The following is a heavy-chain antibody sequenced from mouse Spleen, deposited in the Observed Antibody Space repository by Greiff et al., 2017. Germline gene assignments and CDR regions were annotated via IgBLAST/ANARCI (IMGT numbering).Heavy chain of an antibody. CDR2: ISSGGSYT. J-gene: IGHJ3*01. D-gene: IGHD2-2*01. Sequence: EVQGVESGGGLVKPGGSLKLSCAASGFTFSSYAMSWVRQSPEKRLEWVAEISSGGSYTYYPDTVTGRFTISRDNAKNTLYLEMSSLGAEDTAMYYCARDGGGYRFAYWGQGTLVTVSA. CDR3: ARDGGGYRFAY. V-gene: IGHV5-9-4*01. CDR1: GFTFSSYA.